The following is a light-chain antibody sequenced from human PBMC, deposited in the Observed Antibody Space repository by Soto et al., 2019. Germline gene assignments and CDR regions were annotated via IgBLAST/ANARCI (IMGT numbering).Light chain of an antibody. Sequence: DIPMTQSPATLSGSAGDRVTITCRASQTISSWLASYQQKPGKAPTLLIYKASTLKSGSPSRFSGSGSGTEFTLTISSLQPDDFAAYYCQHYSSYSETFGQGTKVEL. V-gene: IGKV1-5*03. CDR2: KAS. J-gene: IGKJ1*01. CDR3: QHYSSYSET. CDR1: QTISSW.